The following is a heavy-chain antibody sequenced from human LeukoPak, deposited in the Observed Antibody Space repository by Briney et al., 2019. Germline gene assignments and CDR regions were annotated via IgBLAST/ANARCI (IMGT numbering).Heavy chain of an antibody. CDR2: IKQDGSET. Sequence: SGGSLRLSCAASGFTFSNYWMSWVRQAPGKRLEWVANIKQDGSETYYVDSVKGRFIISRDNAKSSLYPQMNSLSAEDTAVYYCARTTDYWGQGTLVTVSS. CDR3: ARTTDY. V-gene: IGHV3-7*03. J-gene: IGHJ4*02. CDR1: GFTFSNYW. D-gene: IGHD1-1*01.